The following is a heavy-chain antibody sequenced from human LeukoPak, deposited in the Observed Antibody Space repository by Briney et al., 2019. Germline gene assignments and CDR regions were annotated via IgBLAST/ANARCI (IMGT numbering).Heavy chain of an antibody. CDR1: GFTFSRYS. V-gene: IGHV3-21*01. CDR2: ISISSNYI. J-gene: IGHJ5*02. CDR3: ARYHLAAAGNYWFDP. Sequence: GGSLRLSCAASGFTFSRYSMNWVRQAPGKGLEWVSSISISSNYIYYPDSLKGRFTISRDNAKNSLYLQMNSLRAEDTAVYYCARYHLAAAGNYWFDPWGQGTLVTVSS. D-gene: IGHD6-13*01.